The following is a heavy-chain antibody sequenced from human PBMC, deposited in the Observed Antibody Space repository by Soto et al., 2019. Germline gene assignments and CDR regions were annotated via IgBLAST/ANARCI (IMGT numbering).Heavy chain of an antibody. J-gene: IGHJ6*02. CDR1: GFTFSSYG. CDR3: AKDRVPAAYYYYYGMDV. Sequence: PGGSLRLSCAASGFTFSSYGMHWVRQAPGKGLEWVAVISYDGSNKYYADSVKGRFTISRDNSKNTLYLQMNSLRAEDTAVYYCAKDRVPAAYYYYYGMDVWGQGTTVTVSS. V-gene: IGHV3-30*18. CDR2: ISYDGSNK. D-gene: IGHD2-2*01.